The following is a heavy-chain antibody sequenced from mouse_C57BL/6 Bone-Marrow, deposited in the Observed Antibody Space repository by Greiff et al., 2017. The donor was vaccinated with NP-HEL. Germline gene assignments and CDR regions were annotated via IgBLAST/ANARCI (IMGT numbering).Heavy chain of an antibody. CDR1: GYSITSDY. CDR2: ISYSGST. D-gene: IGHD2-2*01. Sequence: EVQLQESGPGLAKPSQTLSLTCSVTGYSITSDYWNWIRKFPGNKLEYMGYISYSGSTYYNPSLKSRISITPDTSKNQYYLQLNSVTTEDTATYYCARSPLWLRRNYYAMDYWGQGTSVTVSS. CDR3: ARSPLWLRRNYYAMDY. V-gene: IGHV3-8*01. J-gene: IGHJ4*01.